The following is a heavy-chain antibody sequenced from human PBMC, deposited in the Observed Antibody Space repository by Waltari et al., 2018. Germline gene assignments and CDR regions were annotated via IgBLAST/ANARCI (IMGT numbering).Heavy chain of an antibody. CDR2: IYYSGST. J-gene: IGHJ4*02. CDR1: RGSFSSRSYY. V-gene: IGHV4-39*07. D-gene: IGHD6-13*01. Sequence: QLQLQESGPGLVKPSETLSLTCTVSRGSFSSRSYYWGCIRQPPGKGLEWIGSIYYSGSTYYNPSLKSRVTISVDTSKNQFSLKLSSVTAADTAVYYCARVSSSLLIGDWGQGTLVTVSS. CDR3: ARVSSSLLIGD.